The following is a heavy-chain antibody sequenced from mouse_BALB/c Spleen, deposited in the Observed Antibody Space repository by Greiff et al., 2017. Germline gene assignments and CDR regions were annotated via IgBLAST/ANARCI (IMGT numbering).Heavy chain of an antibody. CDR1: GFSLTGYG. CDR2: IWGDGST. V-gene: IGHV2-6-7*01. J-gene: IGHJ4*01. D-gene: IGHD2-14*01. CDR3: ARDRGYRGAMDY. Sequence: QVQLKESGPGLVAPSQSLSITCTVSGFSLTGYGVNWVRQPPGKGLEWLGMIWGDGSTDYDSALNSRLSISKDNSKSQVFFKMNSLQTDDTARYYCARDRGYRGAMDYWGQGTSVTVSS.